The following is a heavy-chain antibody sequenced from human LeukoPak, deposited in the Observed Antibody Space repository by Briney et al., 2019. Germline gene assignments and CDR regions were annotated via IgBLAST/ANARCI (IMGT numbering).Heavy chain of an antibody. V-gene: IGHV1-2*02. J-gene: IGHJ4*02. CDR3: VSGDYGDPPLNY. CDR1: GYTFTGYF. CDR2: INPNTGGT. D-gene: IGHD4/OR15-4a*01. Sequence: ASVKVSCKASGYTFTGYFVHWVRQAPGQGLQWMGWINPNTGGTNYAQKFQGRVTMARDTSISTAYMELSRLRSDDTAVYYCVSGDYGDPPLNYWGQGTLVTVSS.